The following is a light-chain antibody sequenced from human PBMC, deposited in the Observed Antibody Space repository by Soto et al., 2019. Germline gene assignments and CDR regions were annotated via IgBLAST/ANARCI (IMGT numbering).Light chain of an antibody. CDR2: GTS. Sequence: EIVLTQSPGTLSLSPGERATFSCRASQSVPSSYLAWYQQKPGQAPSLLIYGTSSRATGIPHRFSGSGFGTDFTLAITRLEPDDFAVYYWQQYSSSWTFGQGTKVEV. V-gene: IGKV3-20*01. CDR3: QQYSSSWT. CDR1: QSVPSSY. J-gene: IGKJ1*01.